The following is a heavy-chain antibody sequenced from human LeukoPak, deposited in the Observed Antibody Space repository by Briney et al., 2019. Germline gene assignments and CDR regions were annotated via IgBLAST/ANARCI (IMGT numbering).Heavy chain of an antibody. CDR3: ARGSGGSYYFDY. CDR2: MNPNSGNT. Sequence: ASVKVSCKASGYTFTSYDINWVRQATGQGLEWMGWMNPNSGNTGYALKFQGRVTMTRNTSISTAYMELSSLRSEDTAVYYCARGSGGSYYFDYWGQGTLVTVSS. J-gene: IGHJ4*02. D-gene: IGHD1-26*01. V-gene: IGHV1-8*01. CDR1: GYTFTSYD.